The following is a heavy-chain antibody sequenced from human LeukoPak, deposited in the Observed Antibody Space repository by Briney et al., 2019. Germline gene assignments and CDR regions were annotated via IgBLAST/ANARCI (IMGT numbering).Heavy chain of an antibody. CDR3: ARHKAERGSSGYDWGAFDV. Sequence: GESLKISCKNSGYRFNNYWIGWVRQMPGKGLEWMGIIYPDDSDTRYSPSFQGQVTISADKSISTAYLQWSSLTASDTAMYYCARHKAERGSSGYDWGAFDVWGQGTMVTVSS. V-gene: IGHV5-51*01. J-gene: IGHJ3*01. CDR2: IYPDDSDT. D-gene: IGHD5-12*01. CDR1: GYRFNNYW.